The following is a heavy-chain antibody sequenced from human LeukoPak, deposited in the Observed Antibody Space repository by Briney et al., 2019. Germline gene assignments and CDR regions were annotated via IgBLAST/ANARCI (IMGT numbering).Heavy chain of an antibody. V-gene: IGHV4-38-2*01. Sequence: SETLSLTCAVSGYSISSGYYWGWIRQPPGKGLEWIGSIYYSGSTYYNPSLKSRVTISVDTSKNQFSLKLSSVTAADTAVYYCARHGPLWYFDLWGRGTLVTVSS. CDR1: GYSISSGYY. CDR2: IYYSGST. J-gene: IGHJ2*01. CDR3: ARHGPLWYFDL.